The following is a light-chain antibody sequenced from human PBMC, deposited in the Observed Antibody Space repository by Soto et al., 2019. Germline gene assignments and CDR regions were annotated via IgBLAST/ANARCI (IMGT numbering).Light chain of an antibody. CDR2: GAS. CDR3: QQVNSYPLT. CDR1: QGISSF. J-gene: IGKJ3*01. V-gene: IGKV1-9*01. Sequence: DIQLTQSPPFLSPSVGDRVTIICRASQGISSFLAWYQQKPGKAPKLLIYGASTVERGVPSRFSGSGSGAEFTLTISSLQPEDFATYYCQQVNSYPLTFGPGTKVDIK.